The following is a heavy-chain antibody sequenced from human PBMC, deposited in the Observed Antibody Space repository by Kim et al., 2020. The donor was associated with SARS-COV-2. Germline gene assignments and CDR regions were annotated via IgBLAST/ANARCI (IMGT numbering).Heavy chain of an antibody. Sequence: SETLSLTCAVYGGSFSGYYWSWIRQPPGKGLEWIGEINHSGSTNYNPSLKSRVTISVDTSKNQFSLKLSSVTAADTAGYYCARVSPYPYCSGGSCPRSRRLPAFDHWGQGTLVTVSS. CDR2: INHSGST. CDR3: ARVSPYPYCSGGSCPRSRRLPAFDH. CDR1: GGSFSGYY. V-gene: IGHV4-34*01. D-gene: IGHD2-15*01. J-gene: IGHJ4*02.